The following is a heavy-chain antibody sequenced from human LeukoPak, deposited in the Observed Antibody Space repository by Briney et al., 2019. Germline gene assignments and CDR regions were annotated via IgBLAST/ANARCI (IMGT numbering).Heavy chain of an antibody. V-gene: IGHV3-7*01. D-gene: IGHD3-3*01. J-gene: IGHJ4*02. Sequence: GRSLRLSCAASGFTFSSYWMSWVRQAPGKGLEWVANIKQDGSGKHYVDSVKGRLTISRDNSKNLLYLQMNSLRVEDTAAYYCAGGPGFLIDCWGQGTLVTVSS. CDR1: GFTFSSYW. CDR2: IKQDGSGK. CDR3: AGGPGFLIDC.